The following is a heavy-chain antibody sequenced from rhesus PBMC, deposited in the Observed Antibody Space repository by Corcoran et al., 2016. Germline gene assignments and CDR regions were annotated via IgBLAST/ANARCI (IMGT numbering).Heavy chain of an antibody. CDR1: GGSISDSYR. CDR2: IYGSSTNT. Sequence: QVQLQESGPGVVKPSETLSLTCAVSGGSISDSYRWSWIRQPPGKGLEWIGYIYGSSTNTNYNPSLKSLVTISKDTSKNQFSLKLSSVTAADTAVYYCAREGYSSGWSPYYFDYWGQGVLVTVSS. D-gene: IGHD6S26*01. CDR3: AREGYSSGWSPYYFDY. J-gene: IGHJ4*01. V-gene: IGHV4S10*01.